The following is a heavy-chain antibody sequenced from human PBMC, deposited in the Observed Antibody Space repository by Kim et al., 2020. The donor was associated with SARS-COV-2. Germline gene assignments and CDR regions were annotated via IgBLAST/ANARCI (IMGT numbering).Heavy chain of an antibody. CDR3: ARQSYYDGSGYDLEVWWFDP. Sequence: SETLSLTCAVSGGSITNSSYYWGWIRQPPGKGLAWIVSIYYSGSTYYNPSLKSRVTISVDTSKNQFSLKLRSVTAADTAVYYCARQSYYDGSGYDLEVWWFDPWGQGTLVTVSS. D-gene: IGHD3-22*01. CDR2: IYYSGST. V-gene: IGHV4-39*01. J-gene: IGHJ5*02. CDR1: GGSITNSSYY.